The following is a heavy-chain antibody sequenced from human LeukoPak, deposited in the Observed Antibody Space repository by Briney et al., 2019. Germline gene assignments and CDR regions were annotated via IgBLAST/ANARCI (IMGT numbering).Heavy chain of an antibody. CDR3: ASGPTVTTSYYYYYGMDV. CDR2: INPSGGST. Sequence: ASVKVSCKASGYTFTSYYMHWVRQAPGQGLERMGIINPSGGSTSYAQKFQGRVTMTRDTSTSTVYMELSSLRSEDTAVYYCASGPTVTTSYYYYYGMDVWGQGTTVTVSS. J-gene: IGHJ6*02. CDR1: GYTFTSYY. D-gene: IGHD4-17*01. V-gene: IGHV1-46*01.